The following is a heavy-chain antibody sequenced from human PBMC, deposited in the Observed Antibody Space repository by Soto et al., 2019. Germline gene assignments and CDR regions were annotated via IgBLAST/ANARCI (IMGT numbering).Heavy chain of an antibody. Sequence: QVQLQESGPGLVKHSETLSLTCTVSGGSISSYYWSWMRQPPGKGLEWIGYIYYSGSTNYNPSLKSRVTISVDTSKNQFSLKLSSVTAADTAVYYCARSDGRYWGQGTLVTVSS. CDR3: ARSDGRY. CDR2: IYYSGST. CDR1: GGSISSYY. V-gene: IGHV4-59*01. J-gene: IGHJ4*02.